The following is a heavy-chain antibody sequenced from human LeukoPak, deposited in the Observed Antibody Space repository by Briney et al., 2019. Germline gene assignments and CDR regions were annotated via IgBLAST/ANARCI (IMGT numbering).Heavy chain of an antibody. Sequence: GGSLRLSCAASGFSLSIYDMVWVRQAPGKGLEWIASTGLSSSYIGYADSVKGRFTISRDNGEDSVYLQMNSLRAEDTAVYFCARERSYCSGATCSLDLWGQGTLVTVSS. V-gene: IGHV3-21*01. J-gene: IGHJ5*02. D-gene: IGHD2-15*01. CDR1: GFSLSIYD. CDR3: ARERSYCSGATCSLDL. CDR2: TGLSSSYI.